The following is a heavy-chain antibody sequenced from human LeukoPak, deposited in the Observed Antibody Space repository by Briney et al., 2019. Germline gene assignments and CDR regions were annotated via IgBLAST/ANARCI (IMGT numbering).Heavy chain of an antibody. Sequence: GGSLRLSRAVSGFTFSSHWMAWVRQAPGKGPEWVANINEGGSVKYYVDSVMGRFSISRDNAKDLLYLQMNSLRAEDTAEYYCARAPKIPADPSLYYYGMDVWGQGTTVTVSS. CDR3: ARAPKIPADPSLYYYGMDV. CDR2: INEGGSVK. J-gene: IGHJ6*02. V-gene: IGHV3-7*04. CDR1: GFTFSSHW. D-gene: IGHD2-2*01.